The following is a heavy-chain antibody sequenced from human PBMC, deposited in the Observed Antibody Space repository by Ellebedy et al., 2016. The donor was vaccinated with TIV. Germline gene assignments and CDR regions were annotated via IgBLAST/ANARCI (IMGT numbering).Heavy chain of an antibody. CDR1: GGTFSSYA. CDR3: ARGGSGSLQADY. CDR2: IIPIFGTA. V-gene: IGHV1-69*13. D-gene: IGHD3-10*01. Sequence: AASVKVSCKASGGTFSSYAISWVRQAPGQGLEWMGGIIPIFGTANYAQKFQGRVTITADESTSTAYMELSSLRSEDTAVYYCARGGSGSLQADYWGQGTLVTVSS. J-gene: IGHJ4*02.